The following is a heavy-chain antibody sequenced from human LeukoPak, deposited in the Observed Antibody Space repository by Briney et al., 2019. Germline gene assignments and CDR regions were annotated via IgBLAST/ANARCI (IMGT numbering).Heavy chain of an antibody. D-gene: IGHD6-13*01. V-gene: IGHV4-39*01. J-gene: IGHJ4*02. CDR2: IYYSGST. CDR1: SGSISSSSYY. CDR3: ATHTSSWYGRFGY. Sequence: SETLSLTCTVSSGSISSSSYYWGWIRQPPGKGLEWIGSIYYSGSTYYNPSLKSRVTISVDTSKNQFSLKLSSVTAADTAVYYCATHTSSWYGRFGYWGQGTLVTVSS.